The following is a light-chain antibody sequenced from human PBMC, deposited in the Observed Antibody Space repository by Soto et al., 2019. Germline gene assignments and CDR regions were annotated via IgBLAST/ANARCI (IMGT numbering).Light chain of an antibody. CDR2: SAS. J-gene: IGKJ4*01. CDR1: QAMSTY. CDR3: QQLNGYQLA. V-gene: IGKV1-9*01. Sequence: DIQLTQSPSFLSAFVGDTVTITCRASQAMSTYLAWYQQKPGKVPKLLIRSASTLQSGVPPRFSGGESETEFTLTISTLQPDDSGIYYCQQLNGYQLAFGGGTNVEIK.